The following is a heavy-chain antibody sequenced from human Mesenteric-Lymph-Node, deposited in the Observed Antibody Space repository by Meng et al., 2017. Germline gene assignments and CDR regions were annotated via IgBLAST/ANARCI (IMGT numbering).Heavy chain of an antibody. D-gene: IGHD1-14*01. V-gene: IGHV1-69*13. J-gene: IGHJ4*02. CDR3: ARGRRNEPLFDY. Sequence: QVQLVQSGAEVKKPGYSVKVACKTSGGSFRTHTFSWVRQAPGQGLEWMGGLIAVFDKTKAAPRFQDRVTFTADESTSTAYMELSSLTFDDTAVYFCARGRRNEPLFDYWGQGTLVTVSS. CDR1: GGSFRTHT. CDR2: LIAVFDKT.